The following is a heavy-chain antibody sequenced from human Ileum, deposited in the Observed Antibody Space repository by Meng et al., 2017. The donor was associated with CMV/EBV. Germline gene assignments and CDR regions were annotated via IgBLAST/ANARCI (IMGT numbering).Heavy chain of an antibody. CDR1: GGVISSYY. CDR3: ARGRTYYDY. CDR2: IYHSGIT. D-gene: IGHD2-21*01. J-gene: IGHJ4*02. Sequence: QLQLQESGPGLAKPSETLSLTCSLSGGVISSYYWTWIRQPPGKGLEWIGYIYHSGITNYNPSLRSRFTISVDTSKNQFSLKLNSVTAADTAIYYCARGRTYYDYWGRGALVTVSS. V-gene: IGHV4-59*01.